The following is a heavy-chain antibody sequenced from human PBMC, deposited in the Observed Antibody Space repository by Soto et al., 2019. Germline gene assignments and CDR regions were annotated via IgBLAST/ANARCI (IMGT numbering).Heavy chain of an antibody. Sequence: QVQLQQRGEGLLKPSETLSLTCAVLGGSFTDYYWTWIRQPPGKGLEWIGEINHSGFTSYNPSLKSRLTLSVDTSTKEFSLKLNSVTAEDTAVYYCAKDRNDIVVVAAALYLDWFDPWGQGTLVTVSS. J-gene: IGHJ5*02. CDR2: INHSGFT. V-gene: IGHV4-34*02. D-gene: IGHD2-2*01. CDR3: AKDRNDIVVVAAALYLDWFDP. CDR1: GGSFTDYY.